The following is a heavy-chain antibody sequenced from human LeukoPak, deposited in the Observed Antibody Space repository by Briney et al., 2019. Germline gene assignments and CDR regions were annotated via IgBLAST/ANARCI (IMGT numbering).Heavy chain of an antibody. J-gene: IGHJ4*02. D-gene: IGHD6-19*01. CDR3: ARVKGSGWYEVDY. CDR1: GFTFSSYE. V-gene: IGHV3-48*03. CDR2: ISSSGSTK. Sequence: PGGSLRLSCAASGFTFSSYEMNWVRQAPGKGLEWVSYISSSGSTKYYADSVKGRFTISRDNAKTSLFLQMNSMRAEGTAVYYCARVKGSGWYEVDYWGQGTLGTVSS.